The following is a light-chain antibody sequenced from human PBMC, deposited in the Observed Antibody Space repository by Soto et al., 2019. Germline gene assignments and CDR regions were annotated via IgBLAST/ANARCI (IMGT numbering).Light chain of an antibody. Sequence: SYELTQPPSVSVAPGQTARITCGGSNIGSKSVHWYQQKPGQAPVLVVYDDGDRPSGIPERFSGSNSGNTATLTISRVEAGDEADYYCQVWDSTNDHVLFGGGTKVTVL. V-gene: IGLV3-21*02. J-gene: IGLJ2*01. CDR3: QVWDSTNDHVL. CDR1: NIGSKS. CDR2: DDG.